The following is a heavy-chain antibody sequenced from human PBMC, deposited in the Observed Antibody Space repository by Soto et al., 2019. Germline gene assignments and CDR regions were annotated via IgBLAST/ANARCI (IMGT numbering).Heavy chain of an antibody. CDR1: GYSFTSYW. D-gene: IGHD3-9*01. J-gene: IGHJ6*02. CDR3: ARLDYYDILTGYYIDGMDV. V-gene: IGHV5-51*01. Sequence: GESMKVSCKGAGYSFTSYWSGWVRQMPGKGLEWMGIIYPGDSDTRYSPSFQGQVTISVDKSINTAYLQWSILKASDTAMYYCARLDYYDILTGYYIDGMDVWGQGTTVTVSS. CDR2: IYPGDSDT.